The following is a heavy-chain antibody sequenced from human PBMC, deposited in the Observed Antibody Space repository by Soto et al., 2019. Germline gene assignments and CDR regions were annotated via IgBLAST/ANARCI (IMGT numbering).Heavy chain of an antibody. J-gene: IGHJ4*02. Sequence: SVSNAWMNWVRQAPGKGLEWVGRIKNKTDGGTTDYAAPVKGRFTISRDDSKNTLYLQMNSLKTEDTAVYYCTTDYGYADYWGQGTLVTVSS. D-gene: IGHD2-2*01. V-gene: IGHV3-15*07. CDR2: IKNKTDGGTT. CDR1: SVSNAW. CDR3: TTDYGYADY.